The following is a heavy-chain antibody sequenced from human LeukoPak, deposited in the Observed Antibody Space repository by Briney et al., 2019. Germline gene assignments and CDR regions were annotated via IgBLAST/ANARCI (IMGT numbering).Heavy chain of an antibody. CDR1: GGSISSSSYY. D-gene: IGHD2-21*02. Sequence: SETLSLTCTVSGGSISSSSYYWGWIRQPPGKGLEWIGSIYYSGSTYYNPSLKSRVTISVDRSKNQFSLKLSSVTAADTAVYYCARGRTATYYYYGMDVWGQGTTVTVSS. CDR3: ARGRTATYYYYGMDV. CDR2: IYYSGST. J-gene: IGHJ6*02. V-gene: IGHV4-39*07.